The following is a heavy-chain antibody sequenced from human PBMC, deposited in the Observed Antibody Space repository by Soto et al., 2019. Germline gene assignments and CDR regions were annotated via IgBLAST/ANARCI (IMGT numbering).Heavy chain of an antibody. CDR3: ARLSRDGYNYFDY. J-gene: IGHJ4*02. Sequence: PGGSLRLSCAASGFTFSSYDMHWVRQPTGKGLEWVSSIGTTGESFYPGSVKGRFTISRENAKNSLYLQMNSLRAGDTAVYYCARLSRDGYNYFDYWGQGTLVTAPQ. D-gene: IGHD5-12*01. CDR2: IGTTGES. V-gene: IGHV3-13*01. CDR1: GFTFSSYD.